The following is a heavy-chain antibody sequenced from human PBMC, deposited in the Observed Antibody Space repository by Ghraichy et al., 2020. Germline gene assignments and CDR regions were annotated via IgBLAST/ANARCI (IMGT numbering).Heavy chain of an antibody. Sequence: SETLSLTCTVSGGSISSNCYYWRWLRQPPGKGLEWIGSINYSGSTYYNPSLKSRVTISVDKSKYQFSLNLSSVTAAVTAVYYCARSQVYGIPTFDYWVQGTLDTVSS. D-gene: IGHD2-21*01. V-gene: IGHV4-39*01. J-gene: IGHJ4*02. CDR1: GGSISSNCYY. CDR3: ARSQVYGIPTFDY. CDR2: INYSGST.